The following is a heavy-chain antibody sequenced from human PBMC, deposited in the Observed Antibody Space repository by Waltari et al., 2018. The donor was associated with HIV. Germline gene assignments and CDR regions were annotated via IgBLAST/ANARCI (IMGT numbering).Heavy chain of an antibody. CDR2: IKQDGSEK. J-gene: IGHJ6*02. D-gene: IGHD2-2*02. Sequence: EVQLVESGGGLVQPGGSLRLSCAASGFTFGNFWMSWFRQAPGKGLEWLANIKQDGSEKYYVDSVKGRFTISRDNAKNSLYLQMNSLRAEDTAVYYCASPSIRAGMDVWGQGTTVTVSS. V-gene: IGHV3-7*01. CDR1: GFTFGNFW. CDR3: ASPSIRAGMDV.